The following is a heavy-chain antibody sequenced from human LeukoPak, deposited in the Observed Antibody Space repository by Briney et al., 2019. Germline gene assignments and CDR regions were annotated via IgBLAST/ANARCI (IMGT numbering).Heavy chain of an antibody. Sequence: GGSLRLSCAASGFTFSSYWMSWVRQAPGKGLEWVANIKQDGSEKYYGDSVKGRFTISGDNAKNSLYLQMNSLRAEDTALYYCARAGYCSGGSCYYDYYFDYWGQGTLVTVSS. D-gene: IGHD2-15*01. CDR1: GFTFSSYW. V-gene: IGHV3-7*03. CDR3: ARAGYCSGGSCYYDYYFDY. J-gene: IGHJ4*02. CDR2: IKQDGSEK.